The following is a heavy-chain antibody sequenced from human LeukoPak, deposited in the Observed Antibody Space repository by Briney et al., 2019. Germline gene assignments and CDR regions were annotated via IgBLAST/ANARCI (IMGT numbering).Heavy chain of an antibody. D-gene: IGHD6-19*01. CDR3: ARDGAVARLNYFDY. V-gene: IGHV4-34*01. CDR1: GGSFSGYY. CDR2: INHSGST. J-gene: IGHJ4*02. Sequence: PSETLSLTCAVYGGSFSGYYWSWIRQPPGKGLEWIGEINHSGSTNYNPSLKSRVTISVDTSKNQFSLKLSSVTAADTAVYYCARDGAVARLNYFDYWGQGTLVTVSS.